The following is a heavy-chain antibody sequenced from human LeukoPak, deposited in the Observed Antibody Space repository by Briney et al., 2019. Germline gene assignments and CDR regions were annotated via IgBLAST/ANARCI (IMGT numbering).Heavy chain of an antibody. J-gene: IGHJ5*02. D-gene: IGHD6-13*01. CDR2: ISGSGGST. CDR3: AKERGSRDSSSWYETWFDP. CDR1: GFTFSSYA. V-gene: IGHV3-23*01. Sequence: GGSLRLSCAASGFTFSSYAMSWVRQAPGKGLEWVSAISGSGGSTYYADSVKGRFTISRDNSKNTLYLQMNSLRAEDTAVYYCAKERGSRDSSSWYETWFDPWGQGTLVTVSS.